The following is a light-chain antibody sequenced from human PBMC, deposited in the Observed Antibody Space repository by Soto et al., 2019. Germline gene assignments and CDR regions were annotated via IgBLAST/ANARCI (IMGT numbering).Light chain of an antibody. J-gene: IGLJ1*01. CDR2: GNS. CDR3: QSYDSSLSLYV. V-gene: IGLV1-40*01. Sequence: QSVLTQPPSVSGAPGQSGSVSCTWMSSNIGAGYDVHWYQQLPGTAPKLLIYGNSNRPSGVPDRFSGSKSGTSASLAITGLQAEDEADYYCQSYDSSLSLYVFGTGTKVTV. CDR1: SSNIGAGYD.